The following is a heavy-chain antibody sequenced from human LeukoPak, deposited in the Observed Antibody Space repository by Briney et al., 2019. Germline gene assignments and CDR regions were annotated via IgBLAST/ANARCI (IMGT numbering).Heavy chain of an antibody. CDR1: GGSISTHY. J-gene: IGHJ6*03. V-gene: IGHV4-4*07. Sequence: SETLSLTCTVSGGSISTHYWSWIRQPAGKGLEWIGRIFTSGITNYNPSPKSRVTISVDTSKNQFSLKLSSVIAADTAVYYCARTTQGYCSSASCFGFSYSYYMDVWGKGTTVTISS. D-gene: IGHD2-2*01. CDR3: ARTTQGYCSSASCFGFSYSYYMDV. CDR2: IFTSGIT.